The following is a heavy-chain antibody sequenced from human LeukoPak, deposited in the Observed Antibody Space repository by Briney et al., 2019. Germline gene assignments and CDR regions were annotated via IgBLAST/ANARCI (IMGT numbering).Heavy chain of an antibody. Sequence: SVKVSCKASGGTFSSYAISWVRQAPGQGLEWMGRIIPILGIANYAQKFQGRVTITADKSTSTAYMELSSLRSEDTAVYYCARGRSVGATYYYYYGMDVWGQGTTVIVSS. CDR2: IIPILGIA. CDR3: ARGRSVGATYYYYYGMDV. CDR1: GGTFSSYA. D-gene: IGHD1-26*01. V-gene: IGHV1-69*04. J-gene: IGHJ6*02.